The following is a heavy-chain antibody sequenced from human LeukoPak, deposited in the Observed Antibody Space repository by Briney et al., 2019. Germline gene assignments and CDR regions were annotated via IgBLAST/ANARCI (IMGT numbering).Heavy chain of an antibody. D-gene: IGHD1-26*01. CDR3: ARDRSGSDYHGGFDI. V-gene: IGHV1-46*01. Sequence: GASVKVSCKVSGYTLTELSMHWVRQAPGQGLEWMGIINPSGGSTSYAQKFQGRVTMTRDTSTSTVYMELSSLRSEDTAVYYCARDRSGSDYHGGFDIWGQGTMVTVSS. CDR2: INPSGGST. CDR1: GYTLTELS. J-gene: IGHJ3*02.